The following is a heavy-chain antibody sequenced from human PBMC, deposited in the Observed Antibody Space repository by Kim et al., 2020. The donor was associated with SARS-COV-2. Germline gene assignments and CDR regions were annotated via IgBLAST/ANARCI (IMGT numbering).Heavy chain of an antibody. CDR2: IIPIFGTA. V-gene: IGHV1-69*13. CDR1: GGTFSSYA. Sequence: SVKVSCKASGGTFSSYAISWVRQAPGQGLEWMGGIIPIFGTANYAQKFQGIVTITADESTSTAYMELSSLRSEDTAVYYCARDQEISDAFDIWGQGTMVTVSS. J-gene: IGHJ3*02. D-gene: IGHD2-15*01. CDR3: ARDQEISDAFDI.